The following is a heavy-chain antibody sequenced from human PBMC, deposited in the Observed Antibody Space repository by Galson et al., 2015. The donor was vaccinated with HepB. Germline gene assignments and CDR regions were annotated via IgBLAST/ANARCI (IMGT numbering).Heavy chain of an antibody. CDR1: GFTFSSYG. CDR2: ISYVFGNE. CDR3: AKDLWDIVVVPAAIHYYYGMDV. Sequence: SLRLSCEASGFTFSSYGMRWVRQAPGKGLEWVGGISYVFGNEYYAEYLKGRFTITRDNSKNTLYMQMNSLRAEDTAVYYCAKDLWDIVVVPAAIHYYYGMDVWGQGTTVTVSS. J-gene: IGHJ6*02. D-gene: IGHD2-2*01. V-gene: IGHV3-30*18.